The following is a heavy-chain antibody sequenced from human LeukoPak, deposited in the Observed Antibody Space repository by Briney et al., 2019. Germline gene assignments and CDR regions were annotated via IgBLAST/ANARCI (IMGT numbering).Heavy chain of an antibody. D-gene: IGHD3-3*01. Sequence: GSLRLSCAASGFTFSSYSMNWVRQAPGKGLEWVSSISSSSSYIYYADSVKGRFTISRDNAKNSLYLQMNSLRAEDTAVYYCASGGITIFGVVIEGLWGQGTLVTVSS. CDR1: GFTFSSYS. CDR2: ISSSSSYI. J-gene: IGHJ4*02. V-gene: IGHV3-21*01. CDR3: ASGGITIFGVVIEGL.